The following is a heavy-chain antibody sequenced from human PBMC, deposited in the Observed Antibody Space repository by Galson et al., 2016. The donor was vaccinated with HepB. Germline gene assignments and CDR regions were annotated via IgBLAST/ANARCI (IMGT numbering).Heavy chain of an antibody. V-gene: IGHV3-23*01. CDR1: GFTFSSYV. J-gene: IGHJ4*02. CDR2: ISDTGGST. Sequence: SLRLSCAASGFTFSSYVMSWVRQAPGKGLEWVSSISDTGGSTYYADSVKGRFTIFRDNSKSMLYLQMNNLRAAATAVYYCAQVRGYGSGSVFDHWGQGTLVTVSS. D-gene: IGHD3-10*01. CDR3: AQVRGYGSGSVFDH.